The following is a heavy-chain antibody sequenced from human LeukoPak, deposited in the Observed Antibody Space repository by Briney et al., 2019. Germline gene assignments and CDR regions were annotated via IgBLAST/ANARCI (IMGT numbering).Heavy chain of an antibody. CDR1: GFTFSSYA. CDR2: ITDTGVKT. V-gene: IGHV3-23*01. D-gene: IGHD3-10*01. Sequence: PGGSLRLSCAASGFTFSSYAMTWVRQAPGKGLEWVSSITDTGVKTYYADSVKGRFTISRDNSKNTLYLQMDSLRAEDTAIYHCARGGVPEATSGWFDPWGQGAQVTVSS. CDR3: ARGGVPEATSGWFDP. J-gene: IGHJ5*01.